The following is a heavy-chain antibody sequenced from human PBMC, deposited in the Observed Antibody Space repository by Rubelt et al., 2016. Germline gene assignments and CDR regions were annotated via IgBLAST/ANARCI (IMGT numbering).Heavy chain of an antibody. CDR2: INPDGGST. CDR3: ATADSTLDV. CDR1: GYRFTRYY. Sequence: VKKAGASVKLSCKASGYRFTRYYIHWVRQAPGQGLEWMGIINPDGGSTTYAQRFEGRVTVTRDMSTTTVYMELTSLRYEDTAMYYCATADSTLDVWGQGTTVTVSS. J-gene: IGHJ6*02. V-gene: IGHV1-46*01.